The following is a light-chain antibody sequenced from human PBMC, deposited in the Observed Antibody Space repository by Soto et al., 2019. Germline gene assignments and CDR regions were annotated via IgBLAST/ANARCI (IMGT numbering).Light chain of an antibody. Sequence: EIVLTQSPGTLSVSPGERAALSCKASQSVISNYLAWYQQRPGQAPRLLIYAANRRATGSPDRLTGSGSGTDFNLTISSLEPEDSALYYCQQYAGAPWTFGQGTRVEIK. CDR2: AAN. CDR1: QSVISNY. V-gene: IGKV3-20*01. CDR3: QQYAGAPWT. J-gene: IGKJ1*01.